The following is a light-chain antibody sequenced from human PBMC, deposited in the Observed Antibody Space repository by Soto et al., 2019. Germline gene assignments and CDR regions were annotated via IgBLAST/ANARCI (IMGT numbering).Light chain of an antibody. CDR3: SSYAGANTLVV. CDR2: DVN. CDR1: SSDVGGYNY. J-gene: IGLJ2*01. Sequence: QSALTQPASVSGSPGQSITISCTGTSSDVGGYNYVSWFQQHPGKAPKLIIYDVNNRPSGVSNRFSGSKSGTTASLTISGLQAEDEAEYFSSSYAGANTLVVFGGGTKLTVL. V-gene: IGLV2-14*01.